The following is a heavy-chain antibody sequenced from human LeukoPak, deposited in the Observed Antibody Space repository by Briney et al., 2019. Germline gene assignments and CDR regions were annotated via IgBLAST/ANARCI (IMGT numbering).Heavy chain of an antibody. CDR2: ISGSGGTT. Sequence: GGSLRLSCAASGFTFSSYWMSWVRQAPGKGLEWVSGISGSGGTTYYADSVKGRFTISRDNSKNTLYLQMNSLRAEDTAVYFCAKGGIYNWFDPWGQGTLVTVSS. D-gene: IGHD3-16*01. CDR3: AKGGIYNWFDP. CDR1: GFTFSSYW. V-gene: IGHV3-23*01. J-gene: IGHJ5*02.